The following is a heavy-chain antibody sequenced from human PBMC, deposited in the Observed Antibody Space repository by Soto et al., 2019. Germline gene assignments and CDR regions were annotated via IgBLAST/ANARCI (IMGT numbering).Heavy chain of an antibody. D-gene: IGHD6-13*01. V-gene: IGHV3-74*01. J-gene: IGHJ4*02. CDR2: INSDGSST. CDR3: TREYSSSRYFDY. CDR1: GFPFSSYW. Sequence: GGSLRLSCASSGFPFSSYWMHWVRQAPGKGLVWVSRINSDGSSTSYADSVKGRFTISRDNAKNTLYLQMNSLRAEDTAVYYCTREYSSSRYFDYWGQGTLVTVSS.